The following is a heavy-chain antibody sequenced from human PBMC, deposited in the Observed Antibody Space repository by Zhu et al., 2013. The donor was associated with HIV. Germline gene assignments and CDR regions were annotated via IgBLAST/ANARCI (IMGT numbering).Heavy chain of an antibody. Sequence: QVQLQESGPGLVKPSETLSLTCAVPGDSISSGGYYWSWIRQHPGKGLEWIGYIYYSGSTYYNPSLKSRVTISVDTSKNQFSLNLSSVTAADTAVFYCARGRGGEIYWYFDLWGRGTLVTVSS. CDR2: IYYSGST. V-gene: IGHV4-31*11. J-gene: IGHJ2*01. CDR1: GDSISSGGYY. D-gene: IGHD3-10*01. CDR3: ARGRGGEIYWYFDL.